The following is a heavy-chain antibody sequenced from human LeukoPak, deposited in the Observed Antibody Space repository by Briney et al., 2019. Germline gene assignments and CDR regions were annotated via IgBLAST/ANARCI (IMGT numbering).Heavy chain of an antibody. D-gene: IGHD3-10*01. Sequence: GRSLRLSCTASGFTFGDYAMSWVRQAPGKGLEWVAFIRSKAYGGTTECAASVKCRFTISRDDSKSIAYLQMNSLKTEDTAVYYCTRVNYYGSGSYYNVARYFDYWGQGTLVTVSS. CDR2: IRSKAYGGTT. J-gene: IGHJ4*02. CDR3: TRVNYYGSGSYYNVARYFDY. CDR1: GFTFGDYA. V-gene: IGHV3-49*04.